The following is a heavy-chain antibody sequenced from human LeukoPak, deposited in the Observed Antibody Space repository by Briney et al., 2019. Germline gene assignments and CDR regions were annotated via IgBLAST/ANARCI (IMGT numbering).Heavy chain of an antibody. CDR1: GFTFSSYW. CDR2: IKQDGSEK. D-gene: IGHD5-12*01. V-gene: IGHV3-7*01. Sequence: GGSLRLSCAASGFTFSSYWMSWVRQAPGKGLEWVATIKQDGSEKYYVDSVKGRFTISRDNAKNSLYLQMNSLRAEDTAVYYCAREQVATMLAFDIWGQGTMVTVSS. CDR3: AREQVATMLAFDI. J-gene: IGHJ3*02.